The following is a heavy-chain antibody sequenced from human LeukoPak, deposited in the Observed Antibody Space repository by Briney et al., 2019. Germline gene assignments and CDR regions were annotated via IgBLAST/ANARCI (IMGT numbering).Heavy chain of an antibody. CDR2: ISAYNGNT. J-gene: IGHJ4*02. V-gene: IGHV1-18*01. CDR3: ARGPLGSSWYTKFDY. CDR1: GYTFTSYG. D-gene: IGHD6-13*01. Sequence: ASVKVSCKASGYTFTSYGISWVRQAPGQGLEWMGWISAYNGNTDYSQKLQGRVIMTTDTSTSTAYMELRSLRSDDTAVYYCARGPLGSSWYTKFDYWGQGTLVTVSS.